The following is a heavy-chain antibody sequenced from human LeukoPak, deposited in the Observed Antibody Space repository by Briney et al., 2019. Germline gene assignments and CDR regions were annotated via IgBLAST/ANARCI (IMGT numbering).Heavy chain of an antibody. J-gene: IGHJ4*02. Sequence: GGSLRLSCVASGFTFSSYGMHWVRQAPGRGLEWVAFIHYDGARSYYADSVKGRFTISRDNSRNTLYLQMNSLRPEDTAVYYCAKAIWVAATSSWFCLDYWGQGTLVTVSS. CDR2: IHYDGARS. V-gene: IGHV3-30*02. CDR3: AKAIWVAATSSWFCLDY. CDR1: GFTFSSYG. D-gene: IGHD3-10*01.